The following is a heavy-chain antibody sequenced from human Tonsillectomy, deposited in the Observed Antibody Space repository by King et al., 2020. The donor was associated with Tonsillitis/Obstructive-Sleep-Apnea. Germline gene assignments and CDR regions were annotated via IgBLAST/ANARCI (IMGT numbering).Heavy chain of an antibody. J-gene: IGHJ4*02. CDR2: INAGNGNA. V-gene: IGHV1-3*01. CDR1: GYTFTRYG. Sequence: QLVQSGAEVKKPGASVKVSCKASGYTFTRYGVHCVRQAPGQGPEWMGWINAGNGNAKYSEKFQGRVTFTRDKSASTVFMELSSRRSEDKAVYYCAREWYYEAGTKGDYWGQGTLVTVSP. D-gene: IGHD3-22*01. CDR3: AREWYYEAGTKGDY.